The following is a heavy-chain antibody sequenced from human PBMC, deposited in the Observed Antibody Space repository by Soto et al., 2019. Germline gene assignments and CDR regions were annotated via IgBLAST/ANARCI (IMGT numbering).Heavy chain of an antibody. CDR1: GDTFSFYT. CDR2: VNPILSMS. V-gene: IGHV1-69*02. J-gene: IGHJ4*02. Sequence: QVQLVQYGAELKKPGSSVKVSCKASGDTFSFYTINWVRQAPGLGLEWMGRVNPILSMSNYAQKFQGRVTMTADKSTSTAYMELRSLRSEATAFYYCATSYGSGYRAFDYWGQGALVTVSS. D-gene: IGHD3-10*01. CDR3: ATSYGSGYRAFDY.